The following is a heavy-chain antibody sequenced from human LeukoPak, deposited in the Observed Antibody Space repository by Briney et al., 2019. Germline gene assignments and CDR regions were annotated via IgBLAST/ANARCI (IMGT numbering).Heavy chain of an antibody. CDR2: IWYDGNTK. CDR1: GFTFSNYG. Sequence: GGSLRLSCAASGFTFSNYGTHWVRQAPGKGLEWVAVIWYDGNTKYYADSVKGRFTISRDNSKNTLYLQMNSLRAEDTAVYYCARSLRDSSGYYFDYWGQGTLVTVSS. J-gene: IGHJ4*02. CDR3: ARSLRDSSGYYFDY. V-gene: IGHV3-33*01. D-gene: IGHD3-22*01.